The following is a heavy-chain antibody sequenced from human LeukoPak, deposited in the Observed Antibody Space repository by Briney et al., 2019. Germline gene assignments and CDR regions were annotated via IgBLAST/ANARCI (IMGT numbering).Heavy chain of an antibody. CDR2: INHSGST. J-gene: IGHJ4*02. V-gene: IGHV4-34*01. D-gene: IGHD2-15*01. CDR3: ARDRHLGYCSGGSCYRYDY. CDR1: GGSFSGYY. Sequence: SETLSLTCAVYGGSFSGYYWSWIRQPPGKGLERIGEINHSGSTNYNPSLKSRVTISVDTSKNQFSLKLSSVTAADTAVYYCARDRHLGYCSGGSCYRYDYWGQGTLVTVSS.